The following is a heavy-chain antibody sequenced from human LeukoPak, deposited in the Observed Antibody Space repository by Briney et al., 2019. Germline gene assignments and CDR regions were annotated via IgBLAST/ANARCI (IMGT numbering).Heavy chain of an antibody. D-gene: IGHD3-9*01. J-gene: IGHJ4*02. Sequence: SETLSLTCTVSGGSISSYCWSWIRQPPGKGLEWIGYIYYSGSTNYNPSLKSRVTISVDTSKNQFSLKLSSVTAADTAVYYCARVGLTGYYDYWGQGTLVTVSS. CDR3: ARVGLTGYYDY. V-gene: IGHV4-59*01. CDR2: IYYSGST. CDR1: GGSISSYC.